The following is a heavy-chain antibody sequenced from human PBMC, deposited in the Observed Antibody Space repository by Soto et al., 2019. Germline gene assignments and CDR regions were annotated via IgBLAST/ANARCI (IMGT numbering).Heavy chain of an antibody. Sequence: SETLSLTCTVTGGSISSYYWSWIRQPPGKGLEWIGYIYYSGSTNYNPSLKSRVTISVDTSKNQFSLKLSSVTAADTAVYYCARDRSRITIFGVVSYYFDYWGQGTLVTVSS. D-gene: IGHD3-3*01. J-gene: IGHJ4*02. CDR1: GGSISSYY. V-gene: IGHV4-59*01. CDR3: ARDRSRITIFGVVSYYFDY. CDR2: IYYSGST.